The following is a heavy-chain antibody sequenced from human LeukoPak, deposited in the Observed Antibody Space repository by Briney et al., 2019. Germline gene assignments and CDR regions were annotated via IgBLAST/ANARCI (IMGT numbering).Heavy chain of an antibody. D-gene: IGHD5-24*01. V-gene: IGHV4-61*02. CDR3: ATTIKTELDV. CDR1: GGSISSSSYY. J-gene: IGHJ6*02. Sequence: SETLSLTCTVSGGSISSSSYYWGWIRQPAGKGLEWIGRIYTSGSTNYNPSLKSRVTMSVDTSKNQFSLKLSSVTAADTAVYYCATTIKTELDVWGQGTTVTVSS. CDR2: IYTSGST.